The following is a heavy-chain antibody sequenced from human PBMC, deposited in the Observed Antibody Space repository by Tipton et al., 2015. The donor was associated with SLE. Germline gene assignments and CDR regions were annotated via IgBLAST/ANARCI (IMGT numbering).Heavy chain of an antibody. CDR1: GGSFSGYY. CDR3: AISSSYDSSGYYEPAGGFDI. J-gene: IGHJ3*02. V-gene: IGHV4-34*01. D-gene: IGHD3-22*01. CDR2: INHSGST. Sequence: TLSLTCAVYGGSFSGYYWSWIRQPPGKGLEWIGEINHSGSTNYNPSLKSRVTISVDTSKNHFSLKLSSVTAADAAVYYCAISSSYDSSGYYEPAGGFDIWGQGTMVTVSS.